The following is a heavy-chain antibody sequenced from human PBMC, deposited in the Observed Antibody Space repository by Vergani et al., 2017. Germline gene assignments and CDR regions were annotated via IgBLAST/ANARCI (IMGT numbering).Heavy chain of an antibody. D-gene: IGHD2-2*01. CDR2: ISYDGSNK. Sequence: QVQLVESGGGVVQPGRSLRLSCAASGFTFSSYAMHWVRQAPGKGLEWVAVISYDGSNKYYADSVKGRFTISRDNSKNTLYLQMNSLRAEDTGVYYCARELVVPAATRTYDAFDIWGQGTMVTVSS. CDR3: ARELVVPAATRTYDAFDI. CDR1: GFTFSSYA. V-gene: IGHV3-30-3*01. J-gene: IGHJ3*02.